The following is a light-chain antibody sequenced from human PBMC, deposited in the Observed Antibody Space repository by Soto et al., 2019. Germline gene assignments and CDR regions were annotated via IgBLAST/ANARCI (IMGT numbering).Light chain of an antibody. CDR3: GAWDDSLNGIF. J-gene: IGLJ2*01. CDR2: TNN. V-gene: IGLV1-44*01. CDR1: SSNIGRNP. Sequence: QPVLTQPPSASGTPGQRVTISCSGSSSNIGRNPVNWYQHLPGTAPKLLIYTNNQRPSGVPDRFSGSKSGTSASLAISGLLSEDEADYYCGAWDDSLNGIFFGGGTKLTVL.